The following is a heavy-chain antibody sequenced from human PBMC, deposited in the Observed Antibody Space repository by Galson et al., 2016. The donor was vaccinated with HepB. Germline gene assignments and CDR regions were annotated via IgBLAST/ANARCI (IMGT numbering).Heavy chain of an antibody. J-gene: IGHJ6*02. CDR1: GGSSNFNPYY. CDR2: ISHSGYT. CDR3: ARGRSPSWLRIMDV. D-gene: IGHD5-12*01. V-gene: IGHV4-34*01. Sequence: SETLSLTCFVSGGSSNFNPYYWSWIRQPPGKGLEGIGEISHSGYTNYNPSLGSRVTISVDTDKNQFSLRLTSVTAADTGVYFCARGRSPSWLRIMDVWGRGTTVAVTS.